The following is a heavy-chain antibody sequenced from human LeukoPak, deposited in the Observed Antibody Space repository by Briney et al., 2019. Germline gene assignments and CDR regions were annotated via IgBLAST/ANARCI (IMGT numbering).Heavy chain of an antibody. CDR3: ARERYYYDTTGALDY. Sequence: GGSLRLSCAASGFTVRSNYMSWVRQAPGKGLEWVSVIYSGETTYYAESMRGRVTIFRDKSKNTLYLQMNSLGAEDTAVYYCARERYYYDTTGALDYWGQRTLVSVSS. J-gene: IGHJ4*02. D-gene: IGHD3-22*01. CDR1: GFTVRSNY. CDR2: IYSGETT. V-gene: IGHV3-66*02.